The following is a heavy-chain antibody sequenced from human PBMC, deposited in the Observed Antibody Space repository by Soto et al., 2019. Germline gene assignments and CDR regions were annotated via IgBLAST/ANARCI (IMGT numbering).Heavy chain of an antibody. Sequence: QVQLVESGGGVVQPGRSLRLSCAASGFTFSTYGIHWVRQAPGKGLEWVAVLWHDGSNKYYADSVKGRFTIASDNSKNALYLLMNGGRDNDTPVYYGARDSMDIWGQGTTLTVSS. CDR1: GFTFSTYG. V-gene: IGHV3-33*01. J-gene: IGHJ6*02. CDR2: LWHDGSNK. CDR3: ARDSMDI.